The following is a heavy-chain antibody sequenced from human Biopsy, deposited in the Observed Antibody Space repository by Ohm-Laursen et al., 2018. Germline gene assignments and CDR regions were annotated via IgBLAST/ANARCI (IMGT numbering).Heavy chain of an antibody. J-gene: IGHJ5*02. V-gene: IGHV4-59*08. CDR1: GGSVNSYS. Sequence: SETLSLTCTVSGGSVNSYSWSWIRQPPGKGLEWIGYIYYSGSINYNPSLKGRVTISLDTSKNQFSLKLSSLTAADTALHFCARHPTGFWFDPWGHGTLVTVSS. CDR2: IYYSGSI. CDR3: ARHPTGFWFDP.